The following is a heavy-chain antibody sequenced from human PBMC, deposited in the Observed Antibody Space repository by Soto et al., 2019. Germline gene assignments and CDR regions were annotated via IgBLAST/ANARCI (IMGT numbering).Heavy chain of an antibody. D-gene: IGHD3-10*01. CDR1: GFTVSNNY. CDR3: ETNPGGGGY. Sequence: EVQLVESGGGLIQPGGSLRLSCAVSGFTVSNNYMSWVRQAPGKGLEGVSVIYSGGYTAYGDSVKGRFTISRDNSKNTLELQRKSRGPQGRAVFYWETNPGGGGYWGQGTLVTVSS. CDR2: IYSGGYT. J-gene: IGHJ4*02. V-gene: IGHV3-53*01.